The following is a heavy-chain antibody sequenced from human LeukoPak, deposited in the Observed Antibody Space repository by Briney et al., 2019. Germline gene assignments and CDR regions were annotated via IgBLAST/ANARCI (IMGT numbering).Heavy chain of an antibody. D-gene: IGHD3-10*01. CDR3: ARDLNYYGSGSFDY. V-gene: IGHV1-69*13. Sequence: SVKVSCKASGGTFSSYAISWVRQAPGQGLEWMGGIIPIFGTANYAQKFQGRVTITADESTSTAYMELGSLRSEDTAVYYCARDLNYYGSGSFDYWGQGTLVTVSS. CDR2: IIPIFGTA. CDR1: GGTFSSYA. J-gene: IGHJ4*02.